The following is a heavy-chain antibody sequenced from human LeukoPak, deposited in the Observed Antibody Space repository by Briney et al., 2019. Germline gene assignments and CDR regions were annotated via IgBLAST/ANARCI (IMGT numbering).Heavy chain of an antibody. CDR3: ARLVSSSFLAYDAFDI. V-gene: IGHV3-7*01. J-gene: IGHJ3*02. CDR1: GFNFDNYW. Sequence: GGSLRLSCAASGFNFDNYWMNWVRQAPGKGLEWVANIKEDGSEKNCVDSVKGRFTISRDNAKNSLYLEMNSLRAEDTAVYFCARLVSSSFLAYDAFDIWGQGTMVTVSS. D-gene: IGHD6-13*01. CDR2: IKEDGSEK.